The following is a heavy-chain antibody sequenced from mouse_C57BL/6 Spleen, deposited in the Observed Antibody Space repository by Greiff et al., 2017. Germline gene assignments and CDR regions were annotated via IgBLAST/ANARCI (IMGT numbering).Heavy chain of an antibody. J-gene: IGHJ2*01. CDR2: IRLKSDNYAT. V-gene: IGHV6-3*01. CDR3: TAIYYDYDGFDY. Sequence: DVQLVESGGGLVQPGGSMKLSCVASGFTFSNYWMNWVRQSPEKGLEWVAQIRLKSDNYATHYAESVKGRFTISRDDSKSSVYLQMNNLRAEDTGIYYCTAIYYDYDGFDYWGQGTTLTVSS. D-gene: IGHD2-4*01. CDR1: GFTFSNYW.